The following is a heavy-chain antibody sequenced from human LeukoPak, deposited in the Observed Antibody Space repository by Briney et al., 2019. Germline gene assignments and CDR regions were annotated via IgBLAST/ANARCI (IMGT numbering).Heavy chain of an antibody. Sequence: GGSLRLSCAASGFTFDDYGMNWIRQAPGKGLEWVTFIRHDGGNIYYADSVKGRFTISRDISTNTLYLQMSSLRPEDTAVYYCAKDYRPGDDYFFYYMGVWGKGTTVTVSS. D-gene: IGHD7-27*01. CDR3: AKDYRPGDDYFFYYMGV. CDR1: GFTFDDYG. CDR2: IRHDGGNI. V-gene: IGHV3-30*02. J-gene: IGHJ6*03.